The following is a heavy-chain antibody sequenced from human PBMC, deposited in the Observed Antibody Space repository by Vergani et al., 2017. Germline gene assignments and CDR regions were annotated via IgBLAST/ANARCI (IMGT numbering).Heavy chain of an antibody. CDR1: GYTFTSYY. CDR2: INPSGGST. V-gene: IGHV1-46*01. D-gene: IGHD2-2*01. J-gene: IGHJ5*02. CDR3: ARDSRYCXSISCYVGRDWFDP. Sequence: QVQLVQSGAEVKKPGASVKVSCKASGYTFTSYYMHWVRQAPGQGLEWMGIINPSGGSTSYAQKFQGRVTMTRDTSTSTVYMELSSLRSEDTAVYYCARDSRYCXSISCYVGRDWFDPWGQGTLVTVSS.